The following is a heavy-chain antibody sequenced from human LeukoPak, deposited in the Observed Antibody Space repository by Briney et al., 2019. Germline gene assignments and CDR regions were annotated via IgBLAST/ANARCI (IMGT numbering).Heavy chain of an antibody. J-gene: IGHJ5*02. D-gene: IGHD6-19*01. CDR1: GFTFDDYA. Sequence: GGSLRLSCAASGFTFDDYAMHWVRQAPGKGLEWVSGISWNSGSIGHADSVKGRFTISRDNAKNSLYLQMNSLRAEDTALYYCAKDGYSSGINNWFDPWGQGTLVTVSS. CDR2: ISWNSGSI. CDR3: AKDGYSSGINNWFDP. V-gene: IGHV3-9*01.